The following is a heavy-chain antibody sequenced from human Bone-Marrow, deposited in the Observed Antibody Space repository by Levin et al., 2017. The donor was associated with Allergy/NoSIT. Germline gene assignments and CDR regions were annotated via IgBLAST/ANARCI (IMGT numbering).Heavy chain of an antibody. CDR1: GFTFDDYG. J-gene: IGHJ2*01. CDR3: AADHRSSTWTKYFDL. Sequence: AGGSLRLSCAASGFTFDDYGMNWVRQAPGKGLEWISGINWTGDNTGYADSVKGRFTISRDNAKNSLYLQMNSLRADDTAFYYCAADHRSSTWTKYFDLWGRGTLVTVSS. CDR2: INWTGDNT. V-gene: IGHV3-20*04. D-gene: IGHD6-13*01.